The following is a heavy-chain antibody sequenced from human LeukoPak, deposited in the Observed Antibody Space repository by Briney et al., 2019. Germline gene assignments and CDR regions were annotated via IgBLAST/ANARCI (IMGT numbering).Heavy chain of an antibody. V-gene: IGHV4-34*01. CDR1: GGSFSGYY. Sequence: PSEPLSLTCAVYGGSFSGYYWSWIRQPPGKGLEWIGEINHSGSNNYNPSLKSRVTISVDTSKNQFSLKLSSVTAADTAVYYCARETRQTVVTDYWGQGTLVTVSS. CDR2: INHSGSN. CDR3: ARETRQTVVTDY. D-gene: IGHD1-14*01. J-gene: IGHJ4*02.